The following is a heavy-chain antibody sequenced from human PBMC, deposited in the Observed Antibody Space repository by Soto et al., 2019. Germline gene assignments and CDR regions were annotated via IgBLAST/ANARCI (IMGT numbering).Heavy chain of an antibody. V-gene: IGHV4-30-2*01. D-gene: IGHD3-10*01. CDR1: GGSISSGGHS. CDR3: ARVHVGYYFDS. J-gene: IGHJ4*02. Sequence: SETLSLTFSASGGSISSGGHSWSWIRQPPGKGLEWIGFIYHSGNTYYNPSLRSRVTISVDRSKNQFSLKLNSVTAADTAVYYCARVHVGYYFDSGGQGTLVTVSS. CDR2: IYHSGNT.